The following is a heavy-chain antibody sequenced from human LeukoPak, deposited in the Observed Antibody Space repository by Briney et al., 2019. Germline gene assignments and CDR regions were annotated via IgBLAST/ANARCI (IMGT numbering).Heavy chain of an antibody. J-gene: IGHJ4*02. V-gene: IGHV3-23*01. CDR3: AKDSRVIRAFDS. D-gene: IGHD3-10*01. Sequence: GGSLRLSCAASGFTFSSYAMSWVRQAPGKGLERVSAISGSGGSTYYADSVKGRFTISRDNSKNTLYLQMNSLRAEDTAVYFCAKDSRVIRAFDSWGQGALVTVSS. CDR1: GFTFSSYA. CDR2: ISGSGGST.